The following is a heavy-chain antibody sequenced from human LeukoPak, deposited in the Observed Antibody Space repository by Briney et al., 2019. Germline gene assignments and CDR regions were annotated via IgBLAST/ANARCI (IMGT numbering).Heavy chain of an antibody. J-gene: IGHJ3*02. CDR1: GFTFSSYA. CDR2: ISGSGGST. D-gene: IGHD3-22*01. V-gene: IGHV3-23*01. Sequence: PGGSLRLSCAASGFTFSSYAMSWVRQAPGKGLEWVSAISGSGGSTYYADSVKGRFTISRDNSKNTLYLQMNSLRAEDTAVYYCAKPLHSGYLGGDAFDIWGQGTMVTVSS. CDR3: AKPLHSGYLGGDAFDI.